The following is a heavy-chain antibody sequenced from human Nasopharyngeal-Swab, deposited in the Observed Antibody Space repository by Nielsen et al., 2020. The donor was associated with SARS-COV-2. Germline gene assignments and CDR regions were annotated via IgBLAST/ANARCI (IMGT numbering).Heavy chain of an antibody. Sequence: GESLKISCAASGFTFSSYWMSWVRQAPGKGLEWVANIKQDGSEKYYVDSVKGRFTISRDNAKNSLYLQMNSLRAEDTAVYYCARDADYDFWSGYSVFDYWGQGTLVTVSS. V-gene: IGHV3-7*01. CDR3: ARDADYDFWSGYSVFDY. J-gene: IGHJ4*02. D-gene: IGHD3-3*01. CDR1: GFTFSSYW. CDR2: IKQDGSEK.